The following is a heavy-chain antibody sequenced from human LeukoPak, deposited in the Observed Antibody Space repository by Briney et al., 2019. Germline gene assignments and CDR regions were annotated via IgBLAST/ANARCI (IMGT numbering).Heavy chain of an antibody. CDR1: GYCFTSYW. D-gene: IGHD6-19*01. Sequence: GESLKISCKGSGYCFTSYWIAWVRQMPGKGLEWMGIIYPADSDTRYSPSFQGQVTISADKSISTAYLQWSSLKASDTAMYYCARAPYRPLGYNSGWYWLDYWGQGTLVTVSS. CDR2: IYPADSDT. V-gene: IGHV5-51*01. J-gene: IGHJ4*02. CDR3: ARAPYRPLGYNSGWYWLDY.